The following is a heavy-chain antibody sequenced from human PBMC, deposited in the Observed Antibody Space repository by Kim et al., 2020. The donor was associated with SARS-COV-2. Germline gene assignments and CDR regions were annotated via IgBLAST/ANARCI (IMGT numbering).Heavy chain of an antibody. V-gene: IGHV4-34*01. J-gene: IGHJ6*02. D-gene: IGHD3-16*01. CDR1: GGSFSGYY. Sequence: SETLSLTCAVYGGSFSGYYWSWIRQPPGKGLEWIGEINHSGSTNYNPSLKSRVTISVDTSKNQFSLKLSSVTAADTAVYYCARAAYGTGGSYGYYYYYGMDVWGQGTTVTVSS. CDR3: ARAAYGTGGSYGYYYYYGMDV. CDR2: INHSGST.